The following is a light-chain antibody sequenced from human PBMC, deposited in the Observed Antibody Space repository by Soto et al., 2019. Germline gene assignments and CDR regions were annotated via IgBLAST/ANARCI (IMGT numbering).Light chain of an antibody. Sequence: DIQMTQSPSSLSASVGDTVTITCRASQSISVHLNWYQQKPRKVPKLLIYAAANLQSGAPLSFSGSGSEADFALTISSLQPEDFATYHCQQSYTPPYTFGQGTKLEI. CDR2: AAA. V-gene: IGKV1-39*01. CDR3: QQSYTPPYT. J-gene: IGKJ2*01. CDR1: QSISVH.